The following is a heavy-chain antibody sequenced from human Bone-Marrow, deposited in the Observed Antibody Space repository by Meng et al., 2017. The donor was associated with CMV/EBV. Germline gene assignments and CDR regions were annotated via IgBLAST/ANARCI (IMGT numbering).Heavy chain of an antibody. D-gene: IGHD3-3*01. CDR2: IYWNDDK. CDR3: ALAVSLEWLWTFDY. J-gene: IGHJ4*02. CDR1: GFSLSTSGVG. Sequence: SGVTLVKPTQTLTLICTFFGFSLSTSGVGVGWIRQPPGKALEWLALIYWNDDKRYSPSVKSRLTITKDTSKNQVVLTMTNMDPVDTATYYCALAVSLEWLWTFDYWGQGTLVTVSS. V-gene: IGHV2-5*01.